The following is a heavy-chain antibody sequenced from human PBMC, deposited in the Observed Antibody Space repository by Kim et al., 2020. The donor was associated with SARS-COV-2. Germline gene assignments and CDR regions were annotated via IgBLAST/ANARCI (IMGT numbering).Heavy chain of an antibody. D-gene: IGHD1-26*01. V-gene: IGHV6-1*01. CDR2: TYYRSKWYN. CDR3: ARAPGGSYGLYYYYYMDV. Sequence: SQTLSLTCAISGDSVSSNSAAWNWIRQSPSRGLEWLGRTYYRSKWYNDYAVSVKSRITINPDTSKNQFSLQLNSVTPEDTAVYYCARAPGGSYGLYYYYYMDVWGKGTTVTVSS. J-gene: IGHJ6*03. CDR1: GDSVSSNSAA.